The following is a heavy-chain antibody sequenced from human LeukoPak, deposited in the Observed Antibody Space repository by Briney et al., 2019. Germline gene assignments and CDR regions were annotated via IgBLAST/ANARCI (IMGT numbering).Heavy chain of an antibody. CDR2: IWKGGSDK. V-gene: IGHV3-30*02. CDR3: AKDSNWAFDY. D-gene: IGHD7-27*01. Sequence: GGSLRLSCGASGFTFSRYCMHWVRQAPGKGLEWVTYIWKGGSDKYYAYSERRLITTSRDRSKNMVYLQITSLRAEDTALYYCAKDSNWAFDYWGQGTLVSVSS. CDR1: GFTFSRYC. J-gene: IGHJ4*02.